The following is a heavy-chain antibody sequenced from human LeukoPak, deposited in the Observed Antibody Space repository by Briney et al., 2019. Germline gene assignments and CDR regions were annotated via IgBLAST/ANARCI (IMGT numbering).Heavy chain of an antibody. Sequence: PGGSLRLSCAASEITLSSYGVSWVRQAPGKGLEWRSASSFSAGTTYYADSVMGLFIISRDNSKHTLYLQLSSLRADDTAVYYCAKISWDSGGDREKFWGQGTMVTVSS. J-gene: IGHJ4*02. CDR2: SSFSAGTT. D-gene: IGHD2-21*02. V-gene: IGHV3-23*01. CDR3: AKISWDSGGDREKF. CDR1: EITLSSYG.